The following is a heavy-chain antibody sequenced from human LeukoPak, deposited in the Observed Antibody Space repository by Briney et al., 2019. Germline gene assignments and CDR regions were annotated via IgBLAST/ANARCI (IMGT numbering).Heavy chain of an antibody. CDR2: MNRDGSEK. J-gene: IGHJ6*02. D-gene: IGHD3-16*01. CDR3: AGDGGIIRFGGQDV. Sequence: GGSLRLSCAASGFTFSSYWMSWVRQAPGKGLEWVANMNRDGSEKSYVDSIKGRFTISRDNAANSLYLQMNSLRVEDTAVYYCAGDGGIIRFGGQDVWGQGTTVIVS. CDR1: GFTFSSYW. V-gene: IGHV3-7*01.